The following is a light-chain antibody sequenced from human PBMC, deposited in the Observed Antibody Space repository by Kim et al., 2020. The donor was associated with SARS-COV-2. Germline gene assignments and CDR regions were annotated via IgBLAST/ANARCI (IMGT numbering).Light chain of an antibody. Sequence: EIVLTQSPATLSLSPGERATLSYRASQSVGRSIAWYPQKPGQVPNLLIYDSSNRATGIPARFSGSGSGTDFTLTITSLEPEDFAVYFCQQRDKWPLTFGRGTKVDIQ. CDR1: QSVGRS. CDR2: DSS. J-gene: IGKJ3*01. CDR3: QQRDKWPLT. V-gene: IGKV3-11*01.